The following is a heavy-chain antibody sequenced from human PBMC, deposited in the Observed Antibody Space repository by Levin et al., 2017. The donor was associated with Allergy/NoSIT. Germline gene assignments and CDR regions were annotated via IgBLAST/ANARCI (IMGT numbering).Heavy chain of an antibody. Sequence: PGGSLRLSCVASGFTFNTHGMTWVRRAPGKGLEWLSYIDRRYNPVYYADSVRGRFIVSRDNAKNSLFLQMNSLRAEDTAVYFCASANSETYSHWFDFWGQGILVTVSS. CDR3: ASANSETYSHWFDF. J-gene: IGHJ4*02. V-gene: IGHV3-48*01. CDR2: IDRRYNPV. D-gene: IGHD3-10*01. CDR1: GFTFNTHG.